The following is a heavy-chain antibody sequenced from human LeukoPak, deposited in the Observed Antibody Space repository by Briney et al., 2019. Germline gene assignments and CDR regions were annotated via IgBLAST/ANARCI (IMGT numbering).Heavy chain of an antibody. J-gene: IGHJ4*02. CDR2: IKQDGSEK. D-gene: IGHD3-10*01. V-gene: IGHV3-7*01. Sequence: PGGSLRLSCAASGFTFSSYWMSWVRQAPGKGLEWVANIKQDGSEKYYVDSVKGRFTISRDNAKNSLYLQMNSLRAEDTAVYYCARDKGRGFYGSGSYYDYWGQGTLVTVSS. CDR1: GFTFSSYW. CDR3: ARDKGRGFYGSGSYYDY.